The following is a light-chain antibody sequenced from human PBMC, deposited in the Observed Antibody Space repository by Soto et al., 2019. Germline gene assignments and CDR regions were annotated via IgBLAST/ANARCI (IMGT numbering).Light chain of an antibody. Sequence: EMVMTQSPATLSVSPGERATLSSRASQSVSSNLAWYQQKPGQAPRLLIYGASTRATGIPARFSGSGSGREFTLTISSLQSEDFAVYYCQHSNNWPRTFGQGTKVEIK. V-gene: IGKV3-15*01. CDR2: GAS. CDR3: QHSNNWPRT. CDR1: QSVSSN. J-gene: IGKJ1*01.